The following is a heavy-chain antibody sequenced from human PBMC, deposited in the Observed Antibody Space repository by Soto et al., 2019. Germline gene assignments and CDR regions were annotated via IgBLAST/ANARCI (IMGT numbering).Heavy chain of an antibody. CDR2: IYYSGST. CDR3: ARGLGDVWSGYHRPGEYGMDV. Sequence: SETLSLTCTVSGGSISSYYWSWIRQPPGKGLEWIGYIYYSGSTNYNPSLKSRVTIAVDTSKNQFSLKLSSVTAADTAVYYWARGLGDVWSGYHRPGEYGMDVWGQGTTVTVSS. D-gene: IGHD3-3*01. V-gene: IGHV4-59*01. J-gene: IGHJ6*02. CDR1: GGSISSYY.